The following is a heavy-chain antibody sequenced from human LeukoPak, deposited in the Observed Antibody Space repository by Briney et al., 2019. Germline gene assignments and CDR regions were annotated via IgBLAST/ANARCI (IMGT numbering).Heavy chain of an antibody. J-gene: IGHJ6*03. Sequence: ASVKVSCKASGYTFTSYDINWVRQATGQGLEWMXXXXPNSGNTGYAQKFQGRVTMTRNTSISTAYMELSSLRSEDTAVYYCARGYSSLDYYYYMDVWGKGTTVTVSS. CDR2: XXPNSGNT. CDR1: GYTFTSYD. CDR3: ARGYSSLDYYYYMDV. V-gene: IGHV1-8*01. D-gene: IGHD2-21*01.